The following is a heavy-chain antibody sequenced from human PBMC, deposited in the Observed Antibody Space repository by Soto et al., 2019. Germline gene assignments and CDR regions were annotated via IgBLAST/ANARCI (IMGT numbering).Heavy chain of an antibody. J-gene: IGHJ4*02. V-gene: IGHV3-64*01. CDR1: GFTVSSNY. CDR2: ISSNGGST. D-gene: IGHD6-19*01. CDR3: ARGFGWLDY. Sequence: PGGSLRLSCAASGFTVSSNYMTWVRQAPGKGLEYVSAISSNGGSTYYANSLKGRFTISRDNSKNTLYLQMGSLRAEDMAVYYCARGFGWLDYWGQGTLVTVSS.